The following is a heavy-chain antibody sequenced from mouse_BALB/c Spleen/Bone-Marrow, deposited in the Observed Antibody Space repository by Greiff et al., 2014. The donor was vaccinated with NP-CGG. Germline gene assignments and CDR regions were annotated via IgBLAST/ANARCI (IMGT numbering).Heavy chain of an antibody. CDR1: GYAFTNYL. V-gene: IGHV1-54*01. CDR3: ARVLGRPF. CDR2: INPGSGGT. D-gene: IGHD4-1*01. Sequence: QVQLQQPGAEVVRPGTSVKVSCKASGYAFTNYLIEWIKQRPGQGLEWIGLINPGSGGTNYNEKFKGKATLTADKSSSTAYMQLSSLTSDDSAVYFCARVLGRPFWGRGTLVTVSA. J-gene: IGHJ3*01.